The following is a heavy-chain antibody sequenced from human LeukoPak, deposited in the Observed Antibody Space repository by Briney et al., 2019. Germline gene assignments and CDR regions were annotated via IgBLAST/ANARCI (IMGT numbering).Heavy chain of an antibody. CDR1: GYTFTSYD. J-gene: IGHJ3*02. CDR2: MNPNSGNT. CDR3: ATVGGYCSSTSCPWAFDI. V-gene: IGHV1-8*01. Sequence: ASVKVSCKASGYTFTSYDINWVRQATGQGLEWMGWMNPNSGNTGYAQKFQGRVTMTRNTSISTAYMELSSLRSEDTAVYYCATVGGYCSSTSCPWAFDIWGQGTMVTVSS. D-gene: IGHD2-2*01.